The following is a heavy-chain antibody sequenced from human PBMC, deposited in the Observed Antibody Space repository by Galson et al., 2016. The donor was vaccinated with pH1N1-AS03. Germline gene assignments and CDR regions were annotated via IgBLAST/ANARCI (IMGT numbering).Heavy chain of an antibody. CDR3: ASRCSSTSCLYYYYGRDV. CDR1: GYTFTSYD. Sequence: SVKVSCKASGYTFTSYDINWVRQATGQGLEWMGWMNPNSGNTGYAQKFQGRVTMTRNTSISTAYMELSSLRSEDTAVYYCASRCSSTSCLYYYYGRDVWGQGTTVTVSS. V-gene: IGHV1-8*01. D-gene: IGHD2-2*01. CDR2: MNPNSGNT. J-gene: IGHJ6*02.